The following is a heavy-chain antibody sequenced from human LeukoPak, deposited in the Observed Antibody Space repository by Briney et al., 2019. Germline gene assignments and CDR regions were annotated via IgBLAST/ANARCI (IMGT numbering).Heavy chain of an antibody. J-gene: IGHJ4*02. CDR1: GFNFNTYA. Sequence: GGSLRLSCAASGFNFNTYAMNWVRQAPGKGLEWISYISSSSSAIYYADSVRGRFSNSRDNAKNSVYLEMNSPGDEDTAVYYCSRVGGYQLPKFDYWGRGTLVTVSS. CDR3: SRVGGYQLPKFDY. CDR2: ISSSSSAI. D-gene: IGHD2-2*01. V-gene: IGHV3-48*02.